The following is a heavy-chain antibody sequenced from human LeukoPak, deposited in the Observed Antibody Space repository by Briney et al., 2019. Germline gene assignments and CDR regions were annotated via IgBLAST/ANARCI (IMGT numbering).Heavy chain of an antibody. V-gene: IGHV3-30-3*01. CDR1: GFTFDDYA. CDR2: ILYDGSNK. CDR3: ARDSDFWSGSLPDY. D-gene: IGHD3-3*01. J-gene: IGHJ4*02. Sequence: GGSLRLSCAASGFTFDDYAMHWVRQAPGKGLEWVAVILYDGSNKYYADSVKGRFTISRDNSKNTLYLQMNSLRAEDTAVYYCARDSDFWSGSLPDYWGQGTLVTVSS.